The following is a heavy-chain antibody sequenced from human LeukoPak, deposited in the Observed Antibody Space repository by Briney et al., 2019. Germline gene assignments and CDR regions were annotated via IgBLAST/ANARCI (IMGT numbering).Heavy chain of an antibody. J-gene: IGHJ4*02. CDR2: ISWNSGSI. D-gene: IGHD6-19*01. CDR1: GFTFDDCA. CDR3: AKAVAGTIWYFDY. V-gene: IGHV3-9*01. Sequence: LAGVSLRLSCAASGFTFDDCAMHWVRQAPGKGLEWVSGISWNSGSIGYADSVKGRFTISRDDAKNSLYLHLNSLRAEDTALYYCAKAVAGTIWYFDYWGQGTLVTVSS.